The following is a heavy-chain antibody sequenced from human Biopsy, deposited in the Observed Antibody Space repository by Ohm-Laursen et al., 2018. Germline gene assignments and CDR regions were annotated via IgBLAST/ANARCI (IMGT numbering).Heavy chain of an antibody. V-gene: IGHV4-59*04. CDR1: GESFNDYY. CDR2: IYYDGIT. Sequence: GTLSLTCTVYGESFNDYYWGWIRQPPGKGLEWIGNIYYDGITYYNPSLKSRVAMSVDTSKNQFSLRLTSVTAADTAVYYCARVAGGHAYYYGMDVWGQGTTVTVSS. J-gene: IGHJ6*02. D-gene: IGHD5-12*01. CDR3: ARVAGGHAYYYGMDV.